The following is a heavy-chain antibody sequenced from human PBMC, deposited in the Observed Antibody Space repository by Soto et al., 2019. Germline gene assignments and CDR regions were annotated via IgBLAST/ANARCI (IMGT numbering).Heavy chain of an antibody. V-gene: IGHV4-30-4*01. CDR3: ARLPSVGATTRFDP. J-gene: IGHJ5*02. CDR2: IYYSGST. D-gene: IGHD1-26*01. CDR1: GGSISSGGYY. Sequence: SETLSLTCTVSGGSISSGGYYWSWIRQHPEKGLEWIGYIYYSGSTYYIPSLKSRITISVDTSKNQFSLKLSSVTAADTAVYYCARLPSVGATTRFDPWGQGTLVTVSS.